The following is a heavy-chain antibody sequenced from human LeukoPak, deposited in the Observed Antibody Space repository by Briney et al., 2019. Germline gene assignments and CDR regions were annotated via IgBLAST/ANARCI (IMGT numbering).Heavy chain of an antibody. D-gene: IGHD3-10*01. Sequence: KTGGSLRLSCAASGFTFSNAWMSWVRQAPGKGLEWVGRIKSKTDGGTTDYAAPVKGRFTISRDDSKNTLYLQVNSLKTEDTAVYYCTTEIRFMVRGVIPFDYWGQGTLVTVSS. CDR1: GFTFSNAW. CDR3: TTEIRFMVRGVIPFDY. CDR2: IKSKTDGGTT. V-gene: IGHV3-15*01. J-gene: IGHJ4*02.